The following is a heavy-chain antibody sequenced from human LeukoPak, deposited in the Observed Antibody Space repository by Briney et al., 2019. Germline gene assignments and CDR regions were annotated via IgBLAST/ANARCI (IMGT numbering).Heavy chain of an antibody. Sequence: GGSLRLSCAASGFTFSSYEMNWVRQGPGKGLEWVSYISSSSTTIYYADSVKGRFTISRDNAKNSLYLQMNSLRAEDTAVYYCASTTEAVALDYWGQGTLVTVSS. CDR3: ASTTEAVALDY. CDR2: ISSSSTTI. CDR1: GFTFSSYE. V-gene: IGHV3-48*03. J-gene: IGHJ4*02. D-gene: IGHD6-19*01.